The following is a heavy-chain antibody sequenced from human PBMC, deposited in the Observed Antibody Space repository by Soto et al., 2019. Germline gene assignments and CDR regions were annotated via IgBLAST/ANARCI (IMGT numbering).Heavy chain of an antibody. V-gene: IGHV5-51*01. CDR2: IYPGDSDT. J-gene: IGHJ6*02. Sequence: PGESLKISCKGSGYSFTSYWIGWVRQVPGKGLEWMGIIYPGDSDTRYSPSFQGQVTISADKSISTAYLQWSSLKASDTAMYYCARQMYSSSSDYYYYGMDVWGQGTTVTVSS. D-gene: IGHD6-6*01. CDR1: GYSFTSYW. CDR3: ARQMYSSSSDYYYYGMDV.